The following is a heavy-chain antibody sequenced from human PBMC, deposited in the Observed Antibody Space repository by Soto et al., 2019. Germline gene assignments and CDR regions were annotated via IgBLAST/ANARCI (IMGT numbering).Heavy chain of an antibody. Sequence: QVQLVQSGAEVKKPGASVNVSCKASGYTFTVYYMHWVRQAPGQGLEWMGWINPKSGGTMYPQKFQGTVTVTWDKPISTASMALTRLRSDDTAVYYCARDLAKGGGSAGFDYWGQGTLVTVSS. CDR2: INPKSGGT. V-gene: IGHV1-2*02. D-gene: IGHD1-26*01. CDR1: GYTFTVYY. CDR3: ARDLAKGGGSAGFDY. J-gene: IGHJ4*02.